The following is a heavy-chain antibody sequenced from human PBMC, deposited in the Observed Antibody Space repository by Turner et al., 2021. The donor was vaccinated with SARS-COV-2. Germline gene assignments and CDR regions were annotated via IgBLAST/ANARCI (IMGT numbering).Heavy chain of an antibody. Sequence: EVQLVESGGGLVQPGGSLRLSCAASGFTFSSYWMSWVRQAPGKGLEWVANIDQDRSEKYYVGSVKGRFTISRDNAKYSLYLQVNSLRAEDTAVYYCARSELGLFFDYWGQGTLVTVSS. CDR2: IDQDRSEK. V-gene: IGHV3-7*01. CDR3: ARSELGLFFDY. J-gene: IGHJ4*02. CDR1: GFTFSSYW. D-gene: IGHD7-27*01.